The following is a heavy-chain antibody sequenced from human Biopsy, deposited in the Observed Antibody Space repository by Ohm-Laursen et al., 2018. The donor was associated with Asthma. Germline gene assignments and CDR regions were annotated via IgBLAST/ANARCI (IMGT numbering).Heavy chain of an antibody. CDR2: IDPNSGGT. D-gene: IGHD3-16*01. J-gene: IGHJ2*01. V-gene: IGHV1-2*06. CDR1: GYPFTDYY. CDR3: ARIKIRIGAGTDRYFDL. Sequence: ATVKISCKASGYPFTDYYVHWVRQAPGQGLEWMGRIDPNSGGTNYAQKFLGRVTMTRDTSINTAFMVLSRLRSDDTAVYYCARIKIRIGAGTDRYFDLWGRGTLVTVSS.